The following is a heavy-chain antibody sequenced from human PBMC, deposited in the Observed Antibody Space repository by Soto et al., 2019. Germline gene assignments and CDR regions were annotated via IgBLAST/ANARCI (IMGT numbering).Heavy chain of an antibody. CDR1: GYTLTELS. CDR2: FDPEDGET. D-gene: IGHD3-3*01. CDR3: ATVPRITIFGVVIYYYYGMDV. J-gene: IGHJ6*02. V-gene: IGHV1-24*01. Sequence: ASVKVSCKVSGYTLTELSMHWVRRARGKGLEWMGGFDPEDGETIYAQKFQGRVTMTEDTSTDTAYMELSSLRSEDTAVYYCATVPRITIFGVVIYYYYGMDVWGQGTTVTVSS.